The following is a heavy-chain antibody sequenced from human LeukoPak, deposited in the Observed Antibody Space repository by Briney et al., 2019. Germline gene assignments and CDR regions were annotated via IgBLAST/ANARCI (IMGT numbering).Heavy chain of an antibody. CDR2: ISSSSSTI. CDR1: GFTFSSYS. V-gene: IGHV3-48*01. D-gene: IGHD2-2*01. Sequence: PGGSLRLSCAASGFTFSSYSMNWVRQAPGKGLEWVSYISSSSSTIYYADSVKGRFTISRDNAKNSLYLQMNSLRAEDTAVYYCARAHCSSTSCYAFGWFDPWGQGTLVTVSS. J-gene: IGHJ5*02. CDR3: ARAHCSSTSCYAFGWFDP.